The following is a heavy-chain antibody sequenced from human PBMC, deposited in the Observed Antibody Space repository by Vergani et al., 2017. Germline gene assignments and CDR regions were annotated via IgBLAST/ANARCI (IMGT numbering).Heavy chain of an antibody. D-gene: IGHD3-22*01. CDR1: GGSFTGYY. V-gene: IGHV4-34*01. J-gene: IGHJ4*02. CDR3: ARGPGDISGYYYPALFY. CDR2: INHSGST. Sequence: QVQLQQWGAGLLKPSETLSLTCAVYGGSFTGYYWTWIRQPPEKGLEWIGEINHSGSTNYNPSLKSLVTISVDTSKNQLSLKLSSVTAADTAVYYCARGPGDISGYYYPALFYWGQGTLVTVSS.